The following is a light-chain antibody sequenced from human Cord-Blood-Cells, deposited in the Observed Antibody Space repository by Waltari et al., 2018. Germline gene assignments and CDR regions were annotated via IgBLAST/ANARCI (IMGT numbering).Light chain of an antibody. V-gene: IGLV2-8*01. Sequence: QSALTQPPSASGSPGQSVTISCTGTSSDVGGYNYVSWYQQHPGKAPKLQIYEVSKRPCGVPDRFLGAKSGNTASLTVSGPQAEDEADYYCSSYAGSNNLVFGGGTKLTVL. CDR3: SSYAGSNNLV. CDR2: EVS. J-gene: IGLJ2*01. CDR1: SSDVGGYNY.